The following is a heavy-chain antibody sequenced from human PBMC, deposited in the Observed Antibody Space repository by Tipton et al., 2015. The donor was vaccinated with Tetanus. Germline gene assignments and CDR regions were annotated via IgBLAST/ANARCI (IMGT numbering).Heavy chain of an antibody. CDR3: ASTYLDYYDSSGYYLGGAFDI. V-gene: IGHV5-51*01. J-gene: IGHJ3*02. D-gene: IGHD3-22*01. CDR1: GYSFTSYW. Sequence: EVQLVQSGAEVKKPGESLKISCKGSGYSFTSYWIGWVRQMPGKGLEWMGIIYPGDSDTRYSPSFQGQVTISADKSISTAYLQWSSLKASDTAMYYCASTYLDYYDSSGYYLGGAFDIWGQGTMVTVSS. CDR2: IYPGDSDT.